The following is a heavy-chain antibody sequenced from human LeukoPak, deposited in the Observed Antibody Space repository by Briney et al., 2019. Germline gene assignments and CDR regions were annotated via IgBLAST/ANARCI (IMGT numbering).Heavy chain of an antibody. D-gene: IGHD1-1*01. Sequence: ASVKVSCKASGYTFTGYYMHWVRQAPGQGLEWMGWINPNSGGTNYAQKLQGRVTMTTDTSTSTAYMELRSLRSDDTAVYYCARGILDATYYYYYYMDVWGKGTTVTVSS. CDR1: GYTFTGYY. CDR2: INPNSGGT. CDR3: ARGILDATYYYYYYMDV. V-gene: IGHV1-2*02. J-gene: IGHJ6*03.